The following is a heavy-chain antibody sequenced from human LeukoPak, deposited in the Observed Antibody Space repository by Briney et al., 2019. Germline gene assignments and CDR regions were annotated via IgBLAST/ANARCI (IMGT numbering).Heavy chain of an antibody. D-gene: IGHD4-17*01. V-gene: IGHV4-30-2*05. J-gene: IGHJ4*02. CDR3: ARGRSDYDPEVYFDY. CDR1: GGSISSGGYS. Sequence: SETLSLTCAVSGGSISSGGYSWSWIRQPPGKGLEWIGYIYHSGSTYYNPSLKSRVTISVDTSKNQFSLKLNSVTAADTAVYYCARGRSDYDPEVYFDYWGQGTLVTVSS. CDR2: IYHSGST.